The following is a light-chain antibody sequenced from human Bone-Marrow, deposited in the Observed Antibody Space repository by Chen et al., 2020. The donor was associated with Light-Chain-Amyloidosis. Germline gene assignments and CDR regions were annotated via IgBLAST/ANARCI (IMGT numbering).Light chain of an antibody. J-gene: IGLJ2*01. CDR1: ALPKKY. CDR3: LSADTSGTCEVI. Sequence: SDELPQPPSAPVSLGQIARSTCSGEALPKKYAYWYQQNPGQSPVLVIYKASERPSGIPQRFSGSSSGTIVTLTIIGVQAEDEADYYCLSADTSGTCEVIFGGGTKLTVL. V-gene: IGLV3-16*01. CDR2: KAS.